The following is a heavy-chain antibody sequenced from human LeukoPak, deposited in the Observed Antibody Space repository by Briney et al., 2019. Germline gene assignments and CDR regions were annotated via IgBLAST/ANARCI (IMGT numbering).Heavy chain of an antibody. CDR3: ASGYSGYEGAFLNY. CDR2: IYHSGST. D-gene: IGHD5-12*01. J-gene: IGHJ4*02. Sequence: SETLSLTCAVSGYSISSGYYWGWIRQPPGKGLEWIGSIYHSGSTYYNPSLKSRVTISVDTSKNQFSLKLSSVTAAGTAVYYCASGYSGYEGAFLNYWGQGTLVTVSS. V-gene: IGHV4-38-2*01. CDR1: GYSISSGYY.